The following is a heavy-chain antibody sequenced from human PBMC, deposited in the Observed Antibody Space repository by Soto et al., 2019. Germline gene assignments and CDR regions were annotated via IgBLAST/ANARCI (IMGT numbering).Heavy chain of an antibody. J-gene: IGHJ5*02. D-gene: IGHD3-10*01. CDR1: GGSISSSSYY. CDR3: ASHPLGFGEPFNWFTP. V-gene: IGHV4-39*01. Sequence: SETLSLTCTVSGGSISSSSYYWGWIRQPPGKGLEWIGSIYYSGSTYYNPSLKSRVTISVDTSKNQFSLKLSSVTAADTAVYYCASHPLGFGEPFNWFTPWGRETLVTVS. CDR2: IYYSGST.